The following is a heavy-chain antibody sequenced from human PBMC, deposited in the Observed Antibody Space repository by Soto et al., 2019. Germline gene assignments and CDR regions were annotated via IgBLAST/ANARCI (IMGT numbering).Heavy chain of an antibody. D-gene: IGHD4-17*01. J-gene: IGHJ4*02. CDR1: GFTFSNFW. CDR2: IKPDGSAQ. V-gene: IGHV3-7*01. Sequence: EVQVVESGGGLDQPGGSLRLSCAASGFTFSNFWMSWVRQAPGKGLEWVANIKPDGSAQYYVDSVKGRFTISRDNAKNSLYLQMNSLRVEDTAVYYCTRERLDNYWGQGTLVSVSS. CDR3: TRERLDNY.